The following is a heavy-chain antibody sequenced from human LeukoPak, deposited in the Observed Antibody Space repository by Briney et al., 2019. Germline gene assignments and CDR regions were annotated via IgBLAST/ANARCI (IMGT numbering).Heavy chain of an antibody. V-gene: IGHV3-23*01. Sequence: GGSLRLSCAASGFTFSTYAMSWVRQAPGKGLECVSSIAGAGGSTYCADSVKGRFTISRDNSKNTLYLQMSSLRAEDTALYYCAKQTDSSAWYLGFDYWGQGTLVTASS. J-gene: IGHJ4*02. D-gene: IGHD6-19*01. CDR3: AKQTDSSAWYLGFDY. CDR2: IAGAGGST. CDR1: GFTFSTYA.